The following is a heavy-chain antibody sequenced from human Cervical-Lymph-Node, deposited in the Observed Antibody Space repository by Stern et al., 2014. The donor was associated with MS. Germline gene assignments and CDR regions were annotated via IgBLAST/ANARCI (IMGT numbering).Heavy chain of an antibody. J-gene: IGHJ4*02. V-gene: IGHV4-34*01. CDR1: GGSFSDYY. Sequence: QVQLQQWDAGLLKPSETLSLTCGVSGGSFSDYYWSWIRQAPGKGLEWIGEINHNGDTNYNPSLKSRVSLSVDPSKNQFSLKLSSVTAADTSVYYCARGPQHSSWYFPFDYWGQGTLVTVSS. CDR2: INHNGDT. CDR3: ARGPQHSSWYFPFDY. D-gene: IGHD6-13*01.